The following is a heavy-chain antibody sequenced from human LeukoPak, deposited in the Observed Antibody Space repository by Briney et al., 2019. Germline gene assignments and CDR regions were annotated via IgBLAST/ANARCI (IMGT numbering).Heavy chain of an antibody. D-gene: IGHD3/OR15-3a*01. Sequence: ASVKVSCKASGYTFTSYDINWVRQAPGQGPEWMGWVNPDTGNTGFAQKLQGRVTITQNSSVTTVYMELSSLTSEDTAVYYCTRRGLVAGIYDLVYGFDLWGQGTMVTVSS. CDR1: GYTFTSYD. CDR2: VNPDTGNT. V-gene: IGHV1-8*01. CDR3: TRRGLVAGIYDLVYGFDL. J-gene: IGHJ3*01.